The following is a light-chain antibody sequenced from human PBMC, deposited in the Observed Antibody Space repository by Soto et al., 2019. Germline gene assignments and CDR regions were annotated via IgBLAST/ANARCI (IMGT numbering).Light chain of an antibody. CDR3: QQYNNWPRT. J-gene: IGKJ1*01. V-gene: IGKV3-15*01. CDR1: QSVSSN. Sequence: EILMAQSPATLSVSRGEKATHSCRASQSVSSNLAWYQQKPGQAPRLLIYGASTRATGIPARFSGSGSGTEFTLTISSLQSEDFAVYYCQQYNNWPRTCGQGTKV. CDR2: GAS.